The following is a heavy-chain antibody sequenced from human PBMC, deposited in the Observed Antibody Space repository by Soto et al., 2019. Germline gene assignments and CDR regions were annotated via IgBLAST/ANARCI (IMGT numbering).Heavy chain of an antibody. CDR1: GFTFSSYG. Sequence: EVQLLESGGGLVQPGGSLRLSCAASGFTFSSYGMTWVRQAPGKGLEWVSFSSATGAGTYYADSVKGRFTISRDNSKNTLYLQMTNLRADDTAVYYCAKDRRAGGNYGFDSDFGGQGALVIVSS. J-gene: IGHJ4*02. D-gene: IGHD1-7*01. V-gene: IGHV3-23*01. CDR3: AKDRRAGGNYGFDSDF. CDR2: SSATGAGT.